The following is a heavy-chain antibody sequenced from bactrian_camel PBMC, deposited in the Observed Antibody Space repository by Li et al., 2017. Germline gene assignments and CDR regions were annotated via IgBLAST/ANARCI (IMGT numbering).Heavy chain of an antibody. J-gene: IGHJ4*01. CDR1: SYTGCTYD. CDR2: INRDGSVA. Sequence: VQLVESGGGSVQAGGSLRLSCGFSSYTGCTYDMSWVRRTPRQGLWWISGINRDGSVAYYEDSVKGRFTISRDNAKNTLYLQMNYLKTEDTGVYYCITTLGSHAGLPNTPQGQGTQVTVS. V-gene: IGHV3S40*01. D-gene: IGHD5*01.